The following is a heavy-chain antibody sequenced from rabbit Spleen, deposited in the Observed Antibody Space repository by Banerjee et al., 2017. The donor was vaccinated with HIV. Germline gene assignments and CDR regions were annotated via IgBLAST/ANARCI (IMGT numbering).Heavy chain of an antibody. CDR2: IYTGISTNT. Sequence: QSLEESGGGLVKPEGSLTLTCTASGFSFNIDYFPCWVRQAPGKGLEWIACIYTGISTNTYYANCAKGRFTISKTSSTTVTLQMTILTAADTATYFCARYTGTSFSSYGMDLWGQGTLVTVS. V-gene: IGHV1S40*01. CDR3: ARYTGTSFSSYGMDL. CDR1: GFSFNIDYF. D-gene: IGHD7-1*01. J-gene: IGHJ6*01.